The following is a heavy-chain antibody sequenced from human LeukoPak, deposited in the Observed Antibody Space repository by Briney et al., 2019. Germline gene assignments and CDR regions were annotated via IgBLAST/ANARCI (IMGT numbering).Heavy chain of an antibody. CDR1: GFTFSNYW. V-gene: IGHV3-74*01. CDR2: INSDGSFT. Sequence: PGGSLRLSCEASGFTFSNYWMHWVRQAPGKGLVWVSRINSDGSFTSYADSVKGRFTISRDNANNTLFLQMNSLRAEDTAVYYCARAPSWFDPWGQGTLVTVSS. J-gene: IGHJ5*02. CDR3: ARAPSWFDP.